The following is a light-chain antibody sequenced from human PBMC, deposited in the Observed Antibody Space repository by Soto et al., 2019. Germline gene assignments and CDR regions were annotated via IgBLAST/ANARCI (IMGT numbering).Light chain of an antibody. Sequence: DIQMTQYPSSLSASVEDRVIITCRASQSISNHLNWYQQKPGKAPKLLIFAASSLQSGVPSRFSGGRSGPDFTLTISSLQPEDFATYYCQQSYSSPPTFGQGTKVDIK. V-gene: IGKV1-39*01. CDR2: AAS. CDR1: QSISNH. CDR3: QQSYSSPPT. J-gene: IGKJ1*01.